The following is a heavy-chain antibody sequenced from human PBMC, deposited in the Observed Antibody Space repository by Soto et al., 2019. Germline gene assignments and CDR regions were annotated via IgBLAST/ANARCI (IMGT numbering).Heavy chain of an antibody. J-gene: IGHJ3*02. CDR3: AHRGGSSYGRNAFDI. CDR1: GFSLSTSGVG. CDR2: IYWDDDK. Sequence: QITLKESGPPLVKPTQTLTLTCTFSGFSLSTSGVGVGWIRQPPGKALEWLALIYWDDDKRYSPSLKSRLTITKDTSKNQVVLTMTNMDPVDTATYYCAHRGGSSYGRNAFDIWGQGSMVTVSS. D-gene: IGHD5-18*01. V-gene: IGHV2-5*02.